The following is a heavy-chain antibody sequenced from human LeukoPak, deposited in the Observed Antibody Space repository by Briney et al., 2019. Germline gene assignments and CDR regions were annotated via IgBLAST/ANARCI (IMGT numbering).Heavy chain of an antibody. V-gene: IGHV4-59*01. CDR1: GGSISSYY. Sequence: SETLSLTCTVSGGSISSYYWSWIRQPPGKGLEWIGYIYYSGSTNYNPSLKSRVTISVDTSKNQSSLKLSSVTAADTAVYYCARDYRERRLYYYGSGSPYYYYMDVWGKGTTVTVSS. CDR2: IYYSGST. D-gene: IGHD3-10*01. J-gene: IGHJ6*03. CDR3: ARDYRERRLYYYGSGSPYYYYMDV.